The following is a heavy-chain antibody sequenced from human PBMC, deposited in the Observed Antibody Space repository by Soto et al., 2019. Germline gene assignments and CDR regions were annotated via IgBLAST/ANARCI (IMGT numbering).Heavy chain of an antibody. CDR2: MNPNSGNT. D-gene: IGHD3-3*01. CDR1: GYTFTSYD. CDR3: ARAPKYYDFWSGYYADYYYYYMDV. V-gene: IGHV1-8*01. J-gene: IGHJ6*03. Sequence: QVQLVQSGAEVKKPGASVKLSCKASGYTFTSYDINWVRQATGQGLEWMGWMNPNSGNTGYAQKFQGRVTMTRNTSISTAYMELSSLRSEDTAVYYCARAPKYYDFWSGYYADYYYYYMDVWGKGTTVTVSS.